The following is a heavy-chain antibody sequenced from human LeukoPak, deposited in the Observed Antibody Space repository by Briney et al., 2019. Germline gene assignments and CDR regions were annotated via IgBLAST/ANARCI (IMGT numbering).Heavy chain of an antibody. Sequence: GESLKISCQGSGYSFTSYWIGWVRQMPGKGLEWMGIIYPGDSDTRYSPSFQGQVTISADKSISTAYLQWSSLKASDTAMYYCARRHYYDSSGYYFDYWGQGTLVTVSS. CDR2: IYPGDSDT. V-gene: IGHV5-51*01. CDR3: ARRHYYDSSGYYFDY. D-gene: IGHD3-22*01. CDR1: GYSFTSYW. J-gene: IGHJ4*02.